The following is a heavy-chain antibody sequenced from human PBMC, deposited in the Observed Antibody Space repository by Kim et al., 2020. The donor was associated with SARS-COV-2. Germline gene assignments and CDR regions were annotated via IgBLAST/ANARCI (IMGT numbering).Heavy chain of an antibody. V-gene: IGHV4-59*09. CDR2: T. D-gene: IGHD1-1*01. Sequence: TNYNPSLKSRVTIAGDTSKNQCSLKLSSVTAADTAVYYCARGRDRTLFDYWGQGTLVTVSS. CDR3: ARGRDRTLFDY. J-gene: IGHJ4*02.